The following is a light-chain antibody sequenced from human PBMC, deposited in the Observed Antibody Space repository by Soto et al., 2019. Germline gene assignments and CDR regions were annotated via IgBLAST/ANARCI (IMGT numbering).Light chain of an antibody. CDR2: GTS. J-gene: IGKJ1*01. V-gene: IGKV3-20*01. Sequence: ENVLTQSPGTLSLSPGERATLSCRASQSVSSYSLAWYQQKPGQAPRLVMYGTSNRATGIPDRFSGSGSGTDFTLNISRLEPEDFEVYYCQQYDSSPRTFGQGTKVDIK. CDR3: QQYDSSPRT. CDR1: QSVSSYS.